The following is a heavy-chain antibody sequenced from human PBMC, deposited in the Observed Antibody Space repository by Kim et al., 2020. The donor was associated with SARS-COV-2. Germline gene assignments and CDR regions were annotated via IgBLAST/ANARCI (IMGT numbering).Heavy chain of an antibody. D-gene: IGHD6-13*01. Sequence: SYAQKCQGRVTSTRDTSTSTVYMEMSSLRSEDTAVYYCARDRQQQLPACYWGQGTLVTVSS. CDR3: ARDRQQQLPACY. J-gene: IGHJ4*02. V-gene: IGHV1-46*01.